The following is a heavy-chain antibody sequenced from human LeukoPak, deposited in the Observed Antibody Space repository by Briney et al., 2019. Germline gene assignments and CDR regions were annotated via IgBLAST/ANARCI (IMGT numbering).Heavy chain of an antibody. CDR3: ARRKRGGDKGAYFDY. Sequence: ASETLSLTCAVYGGSFSGYCWSWIRQPPGKGLEWIGEINHSGSTNYNPSLKSRVTISVDTSKNQFSLKLSSVTAADTAVYYCARRKRGGDKGAYFDYWGQGTLVTVSS. J-gene: IGHJ4*02. V-gene: IGHV4-34*01. D-gene: IGHD3-16*01. CDR1: GGSFSGYC. CDR2: INHSGST.